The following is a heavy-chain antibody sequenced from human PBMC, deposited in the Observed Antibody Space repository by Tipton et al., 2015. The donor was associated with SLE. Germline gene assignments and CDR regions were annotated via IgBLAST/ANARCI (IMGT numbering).Heavy chain of an antibody. V-gene: IGHV4-39*01. D-gene: IGHD5-12*01. CDR3: ATNGHGETYEFFTECLRH. Sequence: TLSLTCTVSGGSISGTIYYWGWIRQPPGKGLEWIASLYSSGSTYYNPSLKSRLTISVDTSKNQFSLKLNSVTAADTAVYYCATNGHGETYEFFTECLRHWGQGTLVTVSS. CDR1: GGSISGTIYY. J-gene: IGHJ1*01. CDR2: LYSSGST.